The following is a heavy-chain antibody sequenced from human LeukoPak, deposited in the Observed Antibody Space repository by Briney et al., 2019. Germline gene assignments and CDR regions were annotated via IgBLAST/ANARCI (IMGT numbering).Heavy chain of an antibody. CDR3: ARDTPPFRGVTWDPYYYYMDV. CDR1: GYTFTGYY. V-gene: IGHV1-2*02. D-gene: IGHD3-10*01. CDR2: INPNSGGT. Sequence: ASVKVSCKASGYTFTGYYMHWVRQAPGQGLEWMGWINPNSGGTNYAQKFQGRVTMTRDTSISTAYMELSRLRSDDTAVYYCARDTPPFRGVTWDPYYYYMDVWGKGTTVTVSS. J-gene: IGHJ6*03.